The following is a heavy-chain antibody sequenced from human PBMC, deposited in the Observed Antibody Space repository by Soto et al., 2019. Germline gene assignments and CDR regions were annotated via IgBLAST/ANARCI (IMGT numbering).Heavy chain of an antibody. V-gene: IGHV1-8*01. D-gene: IGHD3-3*01. J-gene: IGHJ4*02. CDR3: ARWAYYDFWSGYSDFDY. CDR1: GYTFTSYD. CDR2: MNPNSGNT. Sequence: ASVKVSCKASGYTFTSYDINWVRQATGQGLEWMGWMNPNSGNTRYAQKFQGRVTMTRNTSISTAYMELSSLRSEDTAVYYCARWAYYDFWSGYSDFDYWGQGTLVTVSS.